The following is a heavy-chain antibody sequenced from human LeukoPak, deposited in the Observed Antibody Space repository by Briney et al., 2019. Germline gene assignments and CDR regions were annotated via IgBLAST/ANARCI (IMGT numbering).Heavy chain of an antibody. J-gene: IGHJ4*02. V-gene: IGHV4-4*07. CDR1: GGSISSYY. D-gene: IGHD2-15*01. Sequence: SETPSLTCTVSGGSISSYYWSWIRQPAGKGLEWIGRIYTSGSTNYNPSLKSRVTMSVDTSKNQFSLKLSSVTAADTAVYYCARVARYCSGGSCSLYFDYWGQGTLVTVSS. CDR3: ARVARYCSGGSCSLYFDY. CDR2: IYTSGST.